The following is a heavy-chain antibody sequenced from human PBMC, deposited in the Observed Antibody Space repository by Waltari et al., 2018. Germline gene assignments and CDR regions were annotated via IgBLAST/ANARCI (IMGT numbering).Heavy chain of an antibody. CDR2: INPNNGGT. Sequence: QVQLVQSGAEVKKPGASVKVSCKASGYTFTGYYMPWVRQAPGQGLEWMVWINPNNGGTNYAQKFQGRVTMTRDTSISTAYMELSRLRSDDTAVYYCARGPMRSGYSYGLLRVLNGKYFQHWGQGTLVTVSS. D-gene: IGHD5-18*01. V-gene: IGHV1-2*02. J-gene: IGHJ1*01. CDR1: GYTFTGYY. CDR3: ARGPMRSGYSYGLLRVLNGKYFQH.